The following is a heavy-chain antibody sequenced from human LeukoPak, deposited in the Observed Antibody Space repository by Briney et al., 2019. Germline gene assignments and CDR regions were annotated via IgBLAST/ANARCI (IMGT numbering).Heavy chain of an antibody. V-gene: IGHV4-39*01. CDR1: GGSISSSSYY. Sequence: SETLSLTCTVSGGSISSSSYYWGWIRQPPGKGLEWIGSIYYSGSTYYNPSLKSRVTISVDTSKNQFSLKLSSVTAADTAVYYCARGMGNDAFDIWGQGTMVTVSS. CDR2: IYYSGST. J-gene: IGHJ3*02. CDR3: ARGMGNDAFDI. D-gene: IGHD7-27*01.